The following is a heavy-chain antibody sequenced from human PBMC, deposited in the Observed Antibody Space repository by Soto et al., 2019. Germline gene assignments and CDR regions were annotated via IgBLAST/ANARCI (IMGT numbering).Heavy chain of an antibody. CDR1: GGSIGGGGYY. CDR2: IYYSGST. V-gene: IGHV4-31*03. CDR3: ARREYSSGWYTGMDV. D-gene: IGHD6-13*01. Sequence: SETLSLTCTVSGGSIGGGGYYWRWIRQHPGKGLEWIGYIYYSGSTYYNPSLKSRVTISVDTSKNQFSLKLSSVTAADTAVYYCARREYSSGWYTGMDVWGQGTTVTVSS. J-gene: IGHJ6*02.